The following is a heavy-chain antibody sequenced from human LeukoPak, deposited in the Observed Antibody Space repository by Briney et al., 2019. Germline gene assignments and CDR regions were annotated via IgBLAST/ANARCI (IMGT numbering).Heavy chain of an antibody. V-gene: IGHV3-7*01. CDR1: GFTFRNHW. Sequence: GGSLRLSCAASGFTFRNHWMTWVRQAPGKGLEWVANIAEHGAAEYYVDSVKGRFTISRDNAKNSLSLQMNSLRAEDTAVYYCTRIAAQQYSDDGDYYYAGAFDIWGQGTMVTVSS. CDR3: TRIAAQQYSDDGDYYYAGAFDI. CDR2: IAEHGAAE. J-gene: IGHJ3*02. D-gene: IGHD3-22*01.